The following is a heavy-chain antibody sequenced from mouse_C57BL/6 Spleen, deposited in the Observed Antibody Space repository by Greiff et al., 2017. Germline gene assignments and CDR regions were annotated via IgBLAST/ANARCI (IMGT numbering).Heavy chain of an antibody. CDR3: AGPGITTVVEPPFDY. CDR2: ISSGGSYT. V-gene: IGHV5-6*01. Sequence: EVKLMESGGDLVKPGGSLKLSCAASGFTFSSYGMSWVRQTPDKRLEWVATISSGGSYTYYPDSVKGRFTISRDNAKKTLYLQMSSLKSEDTAMYYCAGPGITTVVEPPFDYWGQGTTLTVSS. J-gene: IGHJ2*01. CDR1: GFTFSSYG. D-gene: IGHD1-1*01.